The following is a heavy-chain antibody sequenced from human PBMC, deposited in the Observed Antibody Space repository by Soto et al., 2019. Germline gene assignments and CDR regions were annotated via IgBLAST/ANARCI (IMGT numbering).Heavy chain of an antibody. J-gene: IGHJ5*02. D-gene: IGHD6-13*01. V-gene: IGHV5-51*01. Sequence: PGESLKISCKASVYTFSSKWIAWVRQMPGKCLEWMGIIYPDDSDTXXSPSFQGXXTISAYKSLSTXYLQWXSLKASDTAMYYCAWGTSWYNCFDPWCQGTPVTVSS. CDR1: VYTFSSKW. CDR2: IYPDDSDT. CDR3: AWGTSWYNCFDP.